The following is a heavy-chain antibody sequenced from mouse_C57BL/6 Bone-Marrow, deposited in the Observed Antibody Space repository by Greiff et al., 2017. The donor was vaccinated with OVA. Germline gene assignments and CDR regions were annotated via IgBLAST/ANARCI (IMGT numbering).Heavy chain of an antibody. Sequence: RVKPGASVKISCKASGYTFTDYYMNWVKQSHGKSLEWIGDINPNNGGTSYNQKFKGKATLTVDKSSSTAYMELRSLTSEDSAVYYCARRDDGYYVDYWGQGTTLTVSS. CDR3: ARRDDGYYVDY. CDR1: GYTFTDYY. V-gene: IGHV1-26*01. CDR2: INPNNGGT. D-gene: IGHD2-3*01. J-gene: IGHJ2*01.